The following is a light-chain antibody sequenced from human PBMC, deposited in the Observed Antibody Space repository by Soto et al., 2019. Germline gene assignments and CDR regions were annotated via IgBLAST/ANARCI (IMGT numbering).Light chain of an antibody. Sequence: QSVLTHPASVSGSPGQSIAISCTGTSSDVGGYNYVSWYQRHPGKTPKLIIYDVSNRPSGVSDRFSGSRSGNTASLTISGLQAEDEADYYCSSYTTSNTVVFGGGTKVTVL. CDR1: SSDVGGYNY. CDR2: DVS. J-gene: IGLJ3*02. CDR3: SSYTTSNTVV. V-gene: IGLV2-14*03.